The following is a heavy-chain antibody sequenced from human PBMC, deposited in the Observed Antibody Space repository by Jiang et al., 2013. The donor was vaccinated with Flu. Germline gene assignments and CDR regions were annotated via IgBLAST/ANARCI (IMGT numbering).Heavy chain of an antibody. D-gene: IGHD2-2*02. CDR2: IKPSGFST. CDR1: GHTLTTYY. V-gene: IGHV1-46*01. J-gene: IGHJ6*02. CDR3: ARPYCSSTSCYMYYGMDV. Sequence: GAEVKKPGASVKVSCKASGHTLTTYYMHWVRQAPGQGLEWLGMIKPSGFSTKYAQRFQDRVTMTRDTSTSTVYMELSSLRSEDTAVYYCARPYCSSTSCYMYYGMDVWGQGTTVTVSS.